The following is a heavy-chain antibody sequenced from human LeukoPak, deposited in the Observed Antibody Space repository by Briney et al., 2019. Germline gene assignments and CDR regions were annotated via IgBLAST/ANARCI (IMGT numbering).Heavy chain of an antibody. CDR1: GGSISNKY. CDR3: ARDSDWFDY. Sequence: SGTLSLTCTVSGGSISNKYWSWIRQPPGKGLEWIGYIYYSGSTNYNPSLKSRVTISVDTSKNQFSLKLSSVTAADTAVYYCARDSDWFDYWGQGTLVTVSS. V-gene: IGHV4-59*01. D-gene: IGHD3-9*01. CDR2: IYYSGST. J-gene: IGHJ4*02.